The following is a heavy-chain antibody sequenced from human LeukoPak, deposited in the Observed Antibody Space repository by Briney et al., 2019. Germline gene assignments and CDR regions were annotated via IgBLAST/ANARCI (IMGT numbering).Heavy chain of an antibody. CDR3: ARVSSSSQGLDY. V-gene: IGHV4-30-4*08. CDR1: GGSISSGDYY. CDR2: IYYSGST. J-gene: IGHJ4*02. Sequence: SETLSLTCTVSGGSISSGDYYWSWIRQPPGKGLEWIGYIYYSGSTYYNPSLKSRVTISVDTSKNQFSLKLSSVTAADTAVYYSARVSSSSQGLDYWGQGTLVTVSS. D-gene: IGHD6-6*01.